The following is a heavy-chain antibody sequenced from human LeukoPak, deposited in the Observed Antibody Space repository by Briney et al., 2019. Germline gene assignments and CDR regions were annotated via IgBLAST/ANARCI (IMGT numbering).Heavy chain of an antibody. CDR2: IRYDGSNR. V-gene: IGHV3-30*02. J-gene: IGHJ6*03. Sequence: PGGSLRLSCAASGFTFSSNGMHWVRQAPGKGLEWVTFIRYDGSNRYYADSVKGRFTISGDNSKNTLWLQMNSLRAEDTAVYYCAKDLKTTVGLYYYYYMDVWGKGTTVTVSS. D-gene: IGHD4-11*01. CDR3: AKDLKTTVGLYYYYYMDV. CDR1: GFTFSSNG.